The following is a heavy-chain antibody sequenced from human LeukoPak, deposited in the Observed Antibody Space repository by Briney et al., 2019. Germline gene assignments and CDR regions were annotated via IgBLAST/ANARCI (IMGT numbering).Heavy chain of an antibody. CDR1: GFTVSSKY. CDR2: IYSGGDT. CDR3: ARVGLLRSYYYYGMDV. J-gene: IGHJ6*02. D-gene: IGHD3-3*01. Sequence: GGSLRLSCAASGFTVSSKYMTWVRQAPGKGLEWLSAIYSGGDTYYADSVRGRFTISRDNSKNMVYLQMRSLRAEDTAVYYCARVGLLRSYYYYGMDVWGQGTTVTVSS. V-gene: IGHV3-66*01.